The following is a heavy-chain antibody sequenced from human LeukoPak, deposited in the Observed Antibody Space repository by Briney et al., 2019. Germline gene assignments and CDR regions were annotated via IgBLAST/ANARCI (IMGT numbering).Heavy chain of an antibody. CDR2: IYYSGST. D-gene: IGHD4-17*01. Sequence: SETLSLTCAVSGGSISSNSYYWGWIRQPPGKGLEWIGSIYYSGSTYYNPSLKSRVTISVDTSKNQFSLKLSSVTAADTAVYYCARSGPRSHKLYGDPVYMDVWGKGTTVTVSS. CDR1: GGSISSNSYY. CDR3: ARSGPRSHKLYGDPVYMDV. V-gene: IGHV4-39*01. J-gene: IGHJ6*03.